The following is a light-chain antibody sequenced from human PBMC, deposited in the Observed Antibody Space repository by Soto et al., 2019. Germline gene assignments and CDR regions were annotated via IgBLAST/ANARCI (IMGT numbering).Light chain of an antibody. J-gene: IGKJ5*01. CDR1: QSLVHSDGNTF. V-gene: IGKV2-30*02. CDR2: KIS. Sequence: DVVMTQSPLSLPVTLGQPASISCRSSQSLVHSDGNTFLSWFQQRPGQSPRRLIYKISNRDSGVPARFTGSGSGTEFTLKISRVEAEDVGVYYCMQGTHWPPITFGQGTRLQIK. CDR3: MQGTHWPPIT.